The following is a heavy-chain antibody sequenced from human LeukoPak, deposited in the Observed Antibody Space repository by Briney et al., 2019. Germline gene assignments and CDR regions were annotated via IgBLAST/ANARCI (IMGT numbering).Heavy chain of an antibody. J-gene: IGHJ4*02. CDR1: GGTFSSYA. CDR2: ITPLFGTA. D-gene: IGHD3-22*01. CDR3: VRDGSYYDSTGYYYLY. V-gene: IGHV1-69*13. Sequence: SVKVSCKASGGTFSSYAISWVRQAAGQGLEWMGGITPLFGTANYAQNFQGRVTITADESTSTAYMELSSLRSEDTAVYYCVRDGSYYDSTGYYYLYWGQGTLVTVSS.